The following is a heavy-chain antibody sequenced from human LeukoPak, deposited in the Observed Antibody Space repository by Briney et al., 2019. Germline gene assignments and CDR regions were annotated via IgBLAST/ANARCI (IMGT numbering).Heavy chain of an antibody. CDR3: AKDPSPDSSFAFDI. V-gene: IGHV3-20*04. Sequence: PGGSLRLSCTASGFTFGDYGMNWVRQAPGKGLECVSGINWNGGSTHYADSVKGRFTISRDNAKNSLYLQMNRLRAEDMALYYCAKDPSPDSSFAFDIWGQGTMVTVSS. CDR2: INWNGGST. J-gene: IGHJ3*02. CDR1: GFTFGDYG. D-gene: IGHD3-22*01.